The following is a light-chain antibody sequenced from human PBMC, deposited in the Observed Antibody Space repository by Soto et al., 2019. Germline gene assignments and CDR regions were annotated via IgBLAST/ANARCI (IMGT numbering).Light chain of an antibody. Sequence: EIVLTQSPATLSLSPGERATLSCRASQSVSSYLAWYQQKPGQAPRLLIYAASTRATGIPARFSGSGSGTDFPPTISSLEPEDFAVYYWQQSNSCPITFGGGTRLEIK. CDR1: QSVSSY. V-gene: IGKV3-11*01. J-gene: IGKJ5*01. CDR3: QQSNSCPIT. CDR2: AAS.